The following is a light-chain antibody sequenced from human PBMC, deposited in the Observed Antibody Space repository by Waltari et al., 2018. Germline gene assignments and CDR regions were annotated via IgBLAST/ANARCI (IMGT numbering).Light chain of an antibody. CDR2: EVS. CDR3: SSYVGSNIVV. J-gene: IGLJ2*01. Sequence: QSALTQPPSASGSPGQSVTISCTGTSSHVGAYTYVSWYQQHPAKAPKLMIYEVSKRPSGVPARFSGSKSGNTASLTVSGLQAEDEADYSCSSYVGSNIVVFGGGTKLTVL. V-gene: IGLV2-8*01. CDR1: SSHVGAYTY.